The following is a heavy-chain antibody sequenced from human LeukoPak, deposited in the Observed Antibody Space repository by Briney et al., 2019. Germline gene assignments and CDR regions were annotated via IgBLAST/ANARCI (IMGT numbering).Heavy chain of an antibody. V-gene: IGHV1-24*01. CDR2: FDPEDGET. CDR1: GYTLTELS. J-gene: IGHJ5*02. D-gene: IGHD6-13*01. CDR3: ATSAAGPEKWWFDP. Sequence: ASVKVPCKVSGYTLTELSMHWVRQAPGKGLEWMGGFDPEDGETIYAQKFQGRVTMTEDTSTDTAYMELSSLRSEDTAVYYCATSAAGPEKWWFDPWGQGTLVTVSS.